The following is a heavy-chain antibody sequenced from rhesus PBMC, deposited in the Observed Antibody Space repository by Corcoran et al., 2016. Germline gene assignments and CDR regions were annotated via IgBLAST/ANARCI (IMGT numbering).Heavy chain of an antibody. J-gene: IGHJ2*01. Sequence: QVQLQESGPGLVKPSETLSLTCAVSGYSISSGYYWGWIRQPPGKGLEWIGSIYGSGGSNYLNPSLKGRVTRSVDTSKNEVSLKLSVGTAADTAVYYCARVGSSWSEWDTVGTEWYFDLWGPGTPITISS. D-gene: IGHD5-42*01. CDR3: ARVGSSWSEWDTVGTEWYFDL. V-gene: IGHV4S14*01. CDR1: GYSISSGYY. CDR2: IYGSGGSN.